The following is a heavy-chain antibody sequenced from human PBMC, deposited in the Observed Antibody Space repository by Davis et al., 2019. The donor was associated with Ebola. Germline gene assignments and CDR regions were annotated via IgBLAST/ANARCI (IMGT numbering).Heavy chain of an antibody. CDR3: ARGYCSGGSCYSGYYYYGMDV. D-gene: IGHD2-15*01. Sequence: AASVKVSCKASGDTFSSYAISWVRQAPGQGLEWMGRIIPILGIANYAQKFQGRVTITANKSTSTAYMELSSLRSEDTAVYYCARGYCSGGSCYSGYYYYGMDVWGQGTTVTVSS. V-gene: IGHV1-69*04. CDR1: GDTFSSYA. CDR2: IIPILGIA. J-gene: IGHJ6*02.